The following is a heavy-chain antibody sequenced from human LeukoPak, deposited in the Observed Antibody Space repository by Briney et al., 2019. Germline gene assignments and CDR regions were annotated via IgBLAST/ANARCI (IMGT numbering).Heavy chain of an antibody. CDR3: ARGLLAAAGIDY. V-gene: IGHV3-7*04. Sequence: PGGSLRLSCAASGFTFTTFWMTWVRQAPGKGLEWVANINQDGSETYYVESVKGRFTISRDNAKSSLFLQINSLRAEDTAVYYCARGLLAAAGIDYWGQGALVTVSS. D-gene: IGHD6-13*01. CDR2: INQDGSET. J-gene: IGHJ4*02. CDR1: GFTFTTFW.